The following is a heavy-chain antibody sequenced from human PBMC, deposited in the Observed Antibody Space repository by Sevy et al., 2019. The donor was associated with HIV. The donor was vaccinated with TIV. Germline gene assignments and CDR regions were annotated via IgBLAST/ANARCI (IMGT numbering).Heavy chain of an antibody. CDR2: INPNSGGI. V-gene: IGHV1-2*02. Sequence: ASVKVSCQASGYTFTGYYMHWVRQAPGLGLEWMGWINPNSGGIKYAQKFQGRVNMTRDTSISTAYMELSRLKSDDTVVYYCTAGPSGLAESDLAYWGQGTLVTVSS. CDR3: TAGPSGLAESDLAY. CDR1: GYTFTGYY. D-gene: IGHD3-16*01. J-gene: IGHJ4*02.